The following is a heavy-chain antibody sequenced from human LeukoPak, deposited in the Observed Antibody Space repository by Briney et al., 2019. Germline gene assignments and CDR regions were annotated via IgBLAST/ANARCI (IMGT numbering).Heavy chain of an antibody. D-gene: IGHD2-21*02. CDR1: GDSITNYY. Sequence: RPSETLSLTCTVSGDSITNYYWSWIRQPPGKGLEWIGFTSYSGHTVYNPSLRSRITFSLDTSKNQFSLKVTSVTAADTAVYYCARGIDGTAWHIDCWGQGTLVTVSS. V-gene: IGHV4-59*01. CDR2: TSYSGHT. CDR3: ARGIDGTAWHIDC. J-gene: IGHJ4*02.